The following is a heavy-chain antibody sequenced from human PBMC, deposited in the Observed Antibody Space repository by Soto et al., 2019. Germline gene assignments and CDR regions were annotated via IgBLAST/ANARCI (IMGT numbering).Heavy chain of an antibody. CDR2: ISYDGSNK. J-gene: IGHJ5*02. D-gene: IGHD3-3*01. CDR1: GFTFSSYA. V-gene: IGHV3-30-3*01. CDR3: ARDESYYDFWSGPLGWFDP. Sequence: GGSLRLSCAASGFTFSSYAMHWVRQAPGKGLEWVAVISYDGSNKYYADSVKGRFTISRDNSKNTLYLQMNSLRAEDTAVYYCARDESYYDFWSGPLGWFDPWGQGTLVTAPQ.